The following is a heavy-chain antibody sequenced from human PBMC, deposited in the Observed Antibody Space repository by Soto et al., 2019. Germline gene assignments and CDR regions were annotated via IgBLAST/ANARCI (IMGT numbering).Heavy chain of an antibody. J-gene: IGHJ4*02. Sequence: QVQLVQSGAEVKKSGASVKVSCKASGYTFTSHDINWVRQATGQALEWMGWMNPNSGNTGYAQKFQGRVTMTRNTSISTAYMELSSLRSEDTAVYYCARWDYGYYARFDYWGQGTLVTVSS. CDR1: GYTFTSHD. CDR3: ARWDYGYYARFDY. V-gene: IGHV1-8*01. D-gene: IGHD4-17*01. CDR2: MNPNSGNT.